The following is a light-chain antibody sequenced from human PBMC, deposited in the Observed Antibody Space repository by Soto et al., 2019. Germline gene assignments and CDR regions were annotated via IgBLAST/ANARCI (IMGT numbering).Light chain of an antibody. J-gene: IGKJ4*01. CDR1: QSVTSSY. V-gene: IGKV3-20*01. CDR2: GAS. CDR3: QQYGSSPPLS. Sequence: EIVLTQSPGTLSLSPGERDTLSCRASQSVTSSYLAWYQQKPGQAPRLLIYGASSRATGIPDRFSGSGSGTDFTLTISSLEPEDFAVYYCQQYGSSPPLSFGGGNKVEIK.